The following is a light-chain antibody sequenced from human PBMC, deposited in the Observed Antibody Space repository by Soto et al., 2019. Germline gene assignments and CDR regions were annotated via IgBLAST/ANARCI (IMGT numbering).Light chain of an antibody. J-gene: IGLJ1*01. Sequence: QSLLKLLTSVSAASGRKVRISSSGSISNIRGKSVSCYQQLPGTAPKLLIYDDNKRPSVIPDRFSGSKSGTSATLGITGFQTGDEADYYCGSWDSSLSAYVFGTGTKVTVL. CDR1: ISNIRGKS. V-gene: IGLV1-51*01. CDR2: DDN. CDR3: GSWDSSLSAYV.